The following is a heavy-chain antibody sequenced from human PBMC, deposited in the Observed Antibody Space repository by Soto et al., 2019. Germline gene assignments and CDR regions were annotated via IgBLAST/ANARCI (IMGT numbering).Heavy chain of an antibody. J-gene: IGHJ4*02. CDR2: IKQDEREK. CDR3: AREERANGYFDY. CDR1: GFAFSSYY. Sequence: GGSLRLSCAASGFAFSSYYMSWVRQAPGKGLEWVANIKQDEREKYYLDSVKGRFTISRDDAKNSLYLQMNSLRVDDTAVYYCAREERANGYFDYWGQGILVTVSS. V-gene: IGHV3-7*01. D-gene: IGHD4-17*01.